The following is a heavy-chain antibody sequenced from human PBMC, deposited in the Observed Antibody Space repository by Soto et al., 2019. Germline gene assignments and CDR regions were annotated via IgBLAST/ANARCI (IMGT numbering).Heavy chain of an antibody. D-gene: IGHD4-17*01. CDR1: GYSFTSYW. Sequence: GESLKISCKGSGYSFTSYWIGWVRQMPGKGLEWMGIIYPGDSDTRYSPSFQGQVTISADKSISTAYLQWSSLKASDTAMYYCARRSYGDHYYYYYMDVWGKGTTVTVSS. CDR3: ARRSYGDHYYYYYMDV. CDR2: IYPGDSDT. V-gene: IGHV5-51*01. J-gene: IGHJ6*03.